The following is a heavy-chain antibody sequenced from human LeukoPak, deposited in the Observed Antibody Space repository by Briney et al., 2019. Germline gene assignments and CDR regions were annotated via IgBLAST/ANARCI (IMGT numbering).Heavy chain of an antibody. V-gene: IGHV3-73*01. CDR2: IRSKANNYAT. J-gene: IGHJ4*02. Sequence: GGSLRLSCAASGFTFSGSAMHWVRQASGKGLEWVGRIRSKANNYATAYAASVKGRFTISRDDSKNTAYLQMNRLKTEDTAVYYCTRSLRFLEWLSADWGQGTLVTVSS. CDR3: TRSLRFLEWLSAD. CDR1: GFTFSGSA. D-gene: IGHD3-3*01.